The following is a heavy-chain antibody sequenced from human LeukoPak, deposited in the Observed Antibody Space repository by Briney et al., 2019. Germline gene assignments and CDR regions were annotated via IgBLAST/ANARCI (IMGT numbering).Heavy chain of an antibody. D-gene: IGHD1-26*01. V-gene: IGHV4-4*02. J-gene: IGHJ5*02. CDR3: ARDRNGAFDA. CDR1: VGSISSSNW. CDR2: FYPSGST. Sequence: SETLSLTCAVSVGSISSSNWWSWVRQPPGKGLEWIGEFYPSGSTHYNPSLKRRVTISVDKSKNKFSLKLSSVTAADTAVYYCARDRNGAFDAWGQGTLVTVSS.